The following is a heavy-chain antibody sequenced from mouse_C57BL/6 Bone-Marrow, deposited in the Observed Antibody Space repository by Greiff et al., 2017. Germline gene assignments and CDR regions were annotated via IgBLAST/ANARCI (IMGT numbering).Heavy chain of an antibody. CDR1: GYTFTDYY. D-gene: IGHD2-5*01. CDR3: ARERRTYYSNFDY. CDR2: INPNNGGT. J-gene: IGHJ2*01. Sequence: VQLQQSGPELVKPGASVKISCKASGYTFTDYYMNWVKQSPGKSLEWIGDINPNNGGTSYNQKFKGKATLTVDNSSSPAYMELRSLTSEDSAVYYCARERRTYYSNFDYWGQGTTLTVSS. V-gene: IGHV1-26*01.